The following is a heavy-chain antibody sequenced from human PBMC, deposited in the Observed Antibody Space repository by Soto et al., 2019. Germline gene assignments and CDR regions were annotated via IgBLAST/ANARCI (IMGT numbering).Heavy chain of an antibody. CDR2: ISGSGGST. V-gene: IGHV3-23*01. J-gene: IGHJ3*02. CDR1: GFTFSSYA. Sequence: PGGSLRLSCAASGFTFSSYAMSWVRQAPGKGLEWVSAISGSGGSTHYPDSVKGRFTISRDNSKNMVFLQMSSLTAGDTAVYYCAKATATGGGAFDICGQGTMVTVSS. CDR3: AKATATGGGAFDI. D-gene: IGHD2-8*02.